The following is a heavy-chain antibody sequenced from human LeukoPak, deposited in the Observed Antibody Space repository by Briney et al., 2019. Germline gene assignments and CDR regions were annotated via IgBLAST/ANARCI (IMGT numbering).Heavy chain of an antibody. Sequence: GGSLRLSCAASGFTFSSHDLSWVRQAPGKGLEWVGRIKSKTDGGTTDYAAPVKGRFTISRDDSKNTLYLQMNSLKTEDTAVYYCTTPYYYGSGSYSSYYFDYWGQGTLVTVSS. CDR3: TTPYYYGSGSYSSYYFDY. V-gene: IGHV3-15*01. J-gene: IGHJ4*02. D-gene: IGHD3-10*01. CDR2: IKSKTDGGTT. CDR1: GFTFSSHD.